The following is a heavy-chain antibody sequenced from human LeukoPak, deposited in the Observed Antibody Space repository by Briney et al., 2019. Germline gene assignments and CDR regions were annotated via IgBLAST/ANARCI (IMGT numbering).Heavy chain of an antibody. V-gene: IGHV3-48*01. CDR2: ISSSSSTI. J-gene: IGHJ4*02. CDR3: ARDYYYDRHDY. CDR1: GFTFSSYS. D-gene: IGHD3-22*01. Sequence: GGSLRLSCAASGFTFSSYSMNWVRQAPGKGLEWVSYISSSSSTIYYADSVKGRFTISRDNAKNSLYLQMNSLRAEDTAVYYCARDYYYDRHDYWGQGTLVTVSS.